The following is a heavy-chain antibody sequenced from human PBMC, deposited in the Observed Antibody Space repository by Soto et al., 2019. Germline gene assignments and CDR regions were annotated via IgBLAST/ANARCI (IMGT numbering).Heavy chain of an antibody. CDR1: GFTFSSYT. CDR3: ARDPRGTGCYFDH. J-gene: IGHJ4*02. D-gene: IGHD6-19*01. CDR2: ISYDGSNK. Sequence: XGSLRLSSAASGFTFSSYTIHWVRQAPGKGLEWVALISYDGSNKYYAESVKGRFTISRDNSKNKLYLQMNSLRDEDTAVYYCARDPRGTGCYFDHWGQGTLVTVSS. V-gene: IGHV3-30*04.